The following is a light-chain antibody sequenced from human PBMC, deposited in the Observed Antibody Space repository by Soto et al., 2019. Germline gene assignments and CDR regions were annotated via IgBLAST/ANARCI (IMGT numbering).Light chain of an antibody. Sequence: DIQMTQSPPSLSASVGDRVTITCRASQGIRNFVAWYQQKPGKPPKLLIYAASTLQSGGPSRFSGSGSGTNFTLTINSLQPEDVATSSCQKYSSVPVFGPGTKVEI. CDR3: QKYSSVPV. CDR1: QGIRNF. CDR2: AAS. V-gene: IGKV1-27*01. J-gene: IGKJ3*01.